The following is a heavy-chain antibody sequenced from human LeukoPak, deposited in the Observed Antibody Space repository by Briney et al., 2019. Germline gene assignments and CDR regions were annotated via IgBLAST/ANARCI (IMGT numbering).Heavy chain of an antibody. CDR2: VNHSGST. V-gene: IGHV4-34*01. CDR3: ANLRGKDY. Sequence: SETLSLTCAVYGGSFSGYYWSWIRQPPGKGLEWIGEVNHSGSTNYNPSLKSRVTISVDTSKNQFSLKLSSVTAADTAVYYCANLRGKDYWGQGTLVTVSS. J-gene: IGHJ4*02. CDR1: GGSFSGYY. D-gene: IGHD3-10*01.